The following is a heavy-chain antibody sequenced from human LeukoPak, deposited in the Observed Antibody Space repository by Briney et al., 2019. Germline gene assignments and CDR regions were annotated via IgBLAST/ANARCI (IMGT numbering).Heavy chain of an antibody. CDR3: ARDVVDGDAFDI. CDR2: IYYSGST. V-gene: IGHV4-59*01. J-gene: IGHJ3*02. Sequence: PGGSLRLSCAASGFTFSSYGMHWVRQAPGKGLEWIGYIYYSGSTNYNPSLKSRVTISVDTSKNQFSLKLSSVTAADTAVYYCARDVVDGDAFDIWGQGTMVTVSS. CDR1: GFTFSSYG. D-gene: IGHD2-15*01.